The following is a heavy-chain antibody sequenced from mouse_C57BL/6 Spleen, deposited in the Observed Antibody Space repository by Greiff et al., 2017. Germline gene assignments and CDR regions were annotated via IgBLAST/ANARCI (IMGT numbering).Heavy chain of an antibody. Sequence: EVKLMESGGGLVKPGGSLKLSCAASGFTFSSYAMSWVRQTPEKRLEWVATISDGGSYTYYPDNVKGRFTISRDNAKNNLYLQMSHLKSEDTAMYYCATYCNSWFAYWGQGTLVTVSA. V-gene: IGHV5-4*03. J-gene: IGHJ3*01. D-gene: IGHD2-1*01. CDR2: ISDGGSYT. CDR1: GFTFSSYA. CDR3: ATYCNSWFAY.